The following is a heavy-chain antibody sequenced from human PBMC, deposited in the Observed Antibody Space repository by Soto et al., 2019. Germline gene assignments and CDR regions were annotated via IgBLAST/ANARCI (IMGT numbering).Heavy chain of an antibody. CDR3: AKDLGQQLDNYYYYYGMDV. V-gene: IGHV3-30*18. Sequence: GSLRLSCAASGFTFSSYGMHWVRQAPGKGLEWVAVISYDGSNKYYADSVKGRFTISRDNSKNTLYLQMNSLRAEDTAVYYCAKDLGQQLDNYYYYYGMDVWGQGTTVTVYS. J-gene: IGHJ6*02. D-gene: IGHD6-13*01. CDR2: ISYDGSNK. CDR1: GFTFSSYG.